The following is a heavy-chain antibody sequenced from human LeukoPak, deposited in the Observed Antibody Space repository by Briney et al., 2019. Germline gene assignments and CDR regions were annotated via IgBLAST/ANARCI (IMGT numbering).Heavy chain of an antibody. J-gene: IGHJ4*02. Sequence: PSETLSLTCNVSGASVSSGSYYWSWIRQPPGRELEWIGYIYYSGSTSYNPSLKSRVTISVDTSKNHFSLKLTSVTAADTAVYYCASVRPNGGNDFDYWGQETLVTVS. V-gene: IGHV4-61*03. CDR2: IYYSGST. CDR3: ASVRPNGGNDFDY. CDR1: GASVSSGSYY. D-gene: IGHD4-23*01.